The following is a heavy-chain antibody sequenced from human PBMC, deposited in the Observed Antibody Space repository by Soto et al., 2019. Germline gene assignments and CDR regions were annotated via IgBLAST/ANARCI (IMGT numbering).Heavy chain of an antibody. CDR2: ISSAGGYI. J-gene: IGHJ3*01. D-gene: IGHD1-26*01. CDR3: AKGGTLYYIQN. V-gene: IGHV3-21*04. Sequence: PGGSLRLSCAASGSTFSNYNMNWVRQAPGKGLEWVSSISSAGGYIYYADSVQGRFTISRDNSKNTLYLQMNSLRAEDTAVYYCAKGGTLYYIQNWGQGTMVTVSS. CDR1: GSTFSNYN.